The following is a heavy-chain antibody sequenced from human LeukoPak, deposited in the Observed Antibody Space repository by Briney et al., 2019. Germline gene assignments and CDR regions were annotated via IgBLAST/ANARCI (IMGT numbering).Heavy chain of an antibody. J-gene: IGHJ4*02. CDR2: GDYSGGT. D-gene: IGHD6-19*01. V-gene: IGHV4-39*07. Sequence: PSETLSLTCTVSGDSFSSVTDYWAWIRQPPGKGLEWIASGDYSGGTYYNPPLESRVAISADMSKNQFSLKLTSVTGADTAVYYCAGERGEEYSSGWYKRNYFDNWGQGIRVTVSP. CDR3: AGERGEEYSSGWYKRNYFDN. CDR1: GDSFSSVTDY.